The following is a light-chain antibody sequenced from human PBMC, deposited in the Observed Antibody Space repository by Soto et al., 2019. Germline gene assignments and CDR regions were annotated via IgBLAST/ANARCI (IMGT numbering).Light chain of an antibody. CDR2: AAS. Sequence: DIQMTQSPSSLSASVGDRVTITCRASQSISSYLNCYQQKPGKAPKLLIYAASSLQSVVPSRCSGSGSGTDVNLTISSLQPEDFATYYCQQSYSTLTFGPGTKVDIK. CDR3: QQSYSTLT. V-gene: IGKV1-39*01. CDR1: QSISSY. J-gene: IGKJ3*01.